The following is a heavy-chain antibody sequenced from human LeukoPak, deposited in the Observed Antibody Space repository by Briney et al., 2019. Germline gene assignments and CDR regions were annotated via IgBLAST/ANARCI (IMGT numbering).Heavy chain of an antibody. D-gene: IGHD3-9*01. V-gene: IGHV3-30*02. Sequence: HSGGSLRLSCAASGFTFSNYGMHWVRQAPGKGLEWVAYIRYDGRNKYYADSVKGRFTISRGNSKNTVYLQMNSLRAEDTAVFYCARGRKYNLLTGYYLVAPLDYWGQGTLVTVSS. CDR2: IRYDGRNK. CDR1: GFTFSNYG. CDR3: ARGRKYNLLTGYYLVAPLDY. J-gene: IGHJ4*02.